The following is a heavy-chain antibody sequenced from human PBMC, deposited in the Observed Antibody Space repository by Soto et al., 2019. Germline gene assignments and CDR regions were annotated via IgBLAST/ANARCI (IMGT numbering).Heavy chain of an antibody. CDR3: AGSGSIFGVAHY. Sequence: SVKVSCKASGGTFSSYAISWVRQAPGQGLEWMGGIIPIFGTANYAQKFQGRVTITADESTSTAYMELSSLRSEDTAVYYCAGSGSIFGVAHYWGQGTLVTVAS. J-gene: IGHJ4*02. CDR2: IIPIFGTA. D-gene: IGHD3-3*01. V-gene: IGHV1-69*13. CDR1: GGTFSSYA.